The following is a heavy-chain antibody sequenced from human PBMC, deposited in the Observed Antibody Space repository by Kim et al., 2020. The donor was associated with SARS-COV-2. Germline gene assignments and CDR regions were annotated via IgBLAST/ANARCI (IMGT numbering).Heavy chain of an antibody. J-gene: IGHJ4*02. Sequence: TTYSPSFQGQVTISPDKSISTAYLQWTTLKASDTAIYYCARTRTDRYFDYWGQGALVTVSS. V-gene: IGHV5-51*01. CDR2: T. D-gene: IGHD3-22*01. CDR3: ARTRTDRYFDY.